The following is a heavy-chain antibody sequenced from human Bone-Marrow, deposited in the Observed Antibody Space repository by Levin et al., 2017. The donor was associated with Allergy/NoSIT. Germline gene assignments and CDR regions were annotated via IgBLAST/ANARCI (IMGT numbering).Heavy chain of an antibody. Sequence: GESLKISCAASGFSFSSYAMHWVRQAPGKGLEWVAVIGYDSVNKFYADSVRGRFTISRDNSKNTLYLQMNSLGLEDTAIYFCARRRVPRQVHDAFDIWGQGTMVTVSS. CDR1: GFSFSSYA. D-gene: IGHD6-25*01. V-gene: IGHV3-30*04. CDR3: ARRRVPRQVHDAFDI. CDR2: IGYDSVNK. J-gene: IGHJ3*02.